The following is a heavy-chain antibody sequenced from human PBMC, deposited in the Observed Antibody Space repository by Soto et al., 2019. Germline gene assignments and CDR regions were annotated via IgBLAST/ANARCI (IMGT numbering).Heavy chain of an antibody. Sequence: HPWLSLRLSGAAAGFIFSSYAMSWVRQAPGKWLRWVSAISGGGSSTYYAESVKGRFTISRDNSKKTPYLKMSSLRAQDPAIYSCATDQNDYTQSPDYRGQGTLVTASS. V-gene: IGHV3-23*01. D-gene: IGHD1-1*01. CDR2: ISGGGSST. CDR1: GFIFSSYA. J-gene: IGHJ4*02. CDR3: ATDQNDYTQSPDY.